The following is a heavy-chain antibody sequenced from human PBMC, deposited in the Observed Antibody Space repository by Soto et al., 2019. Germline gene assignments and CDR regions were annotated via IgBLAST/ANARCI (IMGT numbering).Heavy chain of an antibody. Sequence: SETLSLTCTVSYGSISVSNVFLGWVRQPPGKGLEWIGNIDYSGTAYFNPSLGTRVTFPVDTSKNQFSLTLYSVTAADTAVYYCASTPGRHLYFWGQGILVTVSS. CDR3: ASTPGRHLYF. V-gene: IGHV4-39*01. D-gene: IGHD2-15*01. CDR1: YGSISVSNVF. CDR2: IDYSGTA. J-gene: IGHJ4*02.